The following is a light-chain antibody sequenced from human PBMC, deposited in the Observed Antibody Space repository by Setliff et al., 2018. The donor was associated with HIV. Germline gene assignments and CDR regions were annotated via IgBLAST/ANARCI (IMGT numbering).Light chain of an antibody. CDR2: GAS. V-gene: IGKV3-20*01. J-gene: IGKJ5*01. CDR1: QSLTNSY. CDR3: QQYDSSPST. Sequence: EIVLTQSPDTLSLSPGERATLSCRASQSLTNSYLAWYQQKPGQAPRLLIYGASSRATGIPDRFSGSGSGTDFTLTITGLEPEDFAVYYCQQYDSSPSTFGQGTRLEIK.